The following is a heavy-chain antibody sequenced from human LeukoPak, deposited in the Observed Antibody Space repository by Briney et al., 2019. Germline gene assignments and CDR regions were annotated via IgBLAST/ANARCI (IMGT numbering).Heavy chain of an antibody. V-gene: IGHV4-59*01. CDR1: GGSITSSY. D-gene: IGHD3-9*01. J-gene: IGHJ5*02. CDR2: IHYTGST. Sequence: ETLYLTCTVSGGSITSSYWSWIRQSPGKRLEWIGYIHYTGSTNYNPSLKSRVTMLIDTSKNQFSLKLSSVTAADTAVYYCARGRYSAGDNWFDPWGQGTLVTVSS. CDR3: ARGRYSAGDNWFDP.